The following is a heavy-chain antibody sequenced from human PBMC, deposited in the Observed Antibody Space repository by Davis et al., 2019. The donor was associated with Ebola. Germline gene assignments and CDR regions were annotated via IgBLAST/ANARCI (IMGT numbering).Heavy chain of an antibody. D-gene: IGHD6-6*01. CDR3: AREGLVGDYYYGMDV. CDR2: IYYSGST. CDR1: GGSISSGGYY. V-gene: IGHV4-31*03. Sequence: MPSETLSLTCTVSGGSISSGGYYWSWIRQHPGKGLEWIGYIYYSGSTYYNPSLKSRVTISVDTSKNQFSPKLSSVTAADTAVYYCAREGLVGDYYYGMDVWGQGTTVTVSS. J-gene: IGHJ6*02.